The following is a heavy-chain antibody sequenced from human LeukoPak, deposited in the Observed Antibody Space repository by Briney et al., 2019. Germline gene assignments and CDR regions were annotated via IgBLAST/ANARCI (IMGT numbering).Heavy chain of an antibody. V-gene: IGHV4-39*07. CDR1: GGSISSSSYY. J-gene: IGHJ5*02. CDR2: IYYSGST. Sequence: SETLSLTCTVSGGSISSSSYYWGWIRQPPGKGLEWIGSIYYSGSTYYNPSLKSRVTISIDTSKNQFSLKLNSVTAADTAVYYCARDRLYVSPSGWFDPWGQGTLVTVSS. CDR3: ARDRLYVSPSGWFDP. D-gene: IGHD2-8*01.